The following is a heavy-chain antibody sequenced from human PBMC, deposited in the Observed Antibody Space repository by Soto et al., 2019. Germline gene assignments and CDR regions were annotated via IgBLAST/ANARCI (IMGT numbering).Heavy chain of an antibody. V-gene: IGHV4-4*07. CDR3: ARDYDVNTAVDYWYFDL. Sequence: QVQLQESGPRLVTPSETLTLTCSVSGGSITNHYWGWIRQPPGKGLEFIGRIYPRGRAHYNPSLQDRVTMSVDTSKTQFSLKVNSVTAADTAIYYCARDYDVNTAVDYWYFDLWGRGTLVTVSS. J-gene: IGHJ2*01. CDR2: IYPRGRA. CDR1: GGSITNHY. D-gene: IGHD5-18*01.